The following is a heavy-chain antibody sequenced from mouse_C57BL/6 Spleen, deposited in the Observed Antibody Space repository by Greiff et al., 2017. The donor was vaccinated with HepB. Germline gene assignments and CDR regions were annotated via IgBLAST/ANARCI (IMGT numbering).Heavy chain of an antibody. CDR2: IYPGDGDT. J-gene: IGHJ2*01. CDR3: ARERDSFES. Sequence: QVQLKESGPELVKPGASVKLSCKASGYAFSSSWMNWVKQRPGKGLEWIGRIYPGDGDTNYNGKFKGKATLTADKSSSTAYMQLSSLTSEDSAVYFCARERDSFESWGQGTTLTVSS. CDR1: GYAFSSSW. V-gene: IGHV1-82*01.